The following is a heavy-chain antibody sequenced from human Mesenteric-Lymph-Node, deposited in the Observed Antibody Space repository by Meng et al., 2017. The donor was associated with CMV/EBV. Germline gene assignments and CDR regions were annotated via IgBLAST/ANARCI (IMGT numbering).Heavy chain of an antibody. CDR3: AKDAEYCSSTSCYFDPPNYFDY. CDR2: ISGSGGST. D-gene: IGHD2-2*01. Sequence: GESLKISCAASGFTFSSYAMSWVRQAPGKGLEWVSAISGSGGSTYYADSVKGRFTISRDNSKNTLYLQMNSLRAEDTAVYYCAKDAEYCSSTSCYFDPPNYFDYWGQGTLVTVSS. CDR1: GFTFSSYA. V-gene: IGHV3-23*01. J-gene: IGHJ4*02.